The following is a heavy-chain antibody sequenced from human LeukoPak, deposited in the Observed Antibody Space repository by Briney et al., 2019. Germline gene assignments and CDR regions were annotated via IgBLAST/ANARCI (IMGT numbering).Heavy chain of an antibody. CDR1: GFTFSSYS. V-gene: IGHV3-21*01. J-gene: IGHJ5*02. CDR3: ARDGT. Sequence: RGSLRLSCAASGFTFSSYSMNWVRQAPGKGLEWVSSISSSNSYIYNADSVKGRSTISRDNAKNSLYLQMNSLRAEDTAVYYCARDGTWGPGTLVTVSS. D-gene: IGHD1-26*01. CDR2: ISSSNSYI.